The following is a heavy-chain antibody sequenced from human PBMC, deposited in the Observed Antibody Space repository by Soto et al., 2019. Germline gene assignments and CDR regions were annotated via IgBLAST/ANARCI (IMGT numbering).Heavy chain of an antibody. CDR3: ARHWIAGSSIP. D-gene: IGHD2-21*01. CDR1: GDSISSSSQY. V-gene: IGHV4-39*01. J-gene: IGHJ5*02. Sequence: ASETLSLTCSVSGDSISSSSQYWGWIRQPPGKGLEWIGSIHYSGTSYYNPSLKSRVTIFVDTSKNQLPLKLSSVTAADTAVYYCARHWIAGSSIPWGQGTLVTVSS. CDR2: IHYSGTS.